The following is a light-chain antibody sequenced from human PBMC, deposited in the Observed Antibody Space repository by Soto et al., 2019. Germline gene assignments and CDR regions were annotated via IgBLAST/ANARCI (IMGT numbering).Light chain of an antibody. J-gene: IGLJ2*01. V-gene: IGLV1-36*01. Sequence: QSVLTQPPSVSEAPRQRVTISCSGSSSNIGNNAVNWYQQLPGKAPKLLMDYDDLLPSVVSDRFSGSKSGTSASLAISGLPSEDEDDYYCSAWYDSLNGVVFGGGTKVTVL. CDR1: SSNIGNNA. CDR2: YDD. CDR3: SAWYDSLNGVV.